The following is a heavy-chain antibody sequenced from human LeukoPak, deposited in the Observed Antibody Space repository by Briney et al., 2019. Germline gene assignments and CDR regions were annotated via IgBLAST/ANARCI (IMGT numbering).Heavy chain of an antibody. D-gene: IGHD3-10*01. J-gene: IGHJ4*02. Sequence: PGGALRLSCAGSGFTLSSYSMSWVRQAPGKGGEGVANIKEDGSDKYSVASVKGRFTISRDNAKNSLYLQMNSMRDEDTAVYYCARGGSSYFAYWGQGALVTVSS. V-gene: IGHV3-7*01. CDR2: IKEDGSDK. CDR1: GFTLSSYS. CDR3: ARGGSSYFAY.